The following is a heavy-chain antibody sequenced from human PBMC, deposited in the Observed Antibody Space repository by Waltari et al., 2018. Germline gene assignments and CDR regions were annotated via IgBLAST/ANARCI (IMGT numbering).Heavy chain of an antibody. J-gene: IGHJ3*02. D-gene: IGHD2-15*01. Sequence: EVQLVESGGGLVQTGGSLRLSCATSGFTFSNFAMHWIRQAPGKGLECISSISSNGGYTYYANSVKGRFTISRDNSKNTVYIQMGSLRADDMAVYYCARDRWGGGTCYNFCDIWGQGTMVTVSS. CDR3: ARDRWGGGTCYNFCDI. CDR1: GFTFSNFA. CDR2: ISSNGGYT. V-gene: IGHV3-64*01.